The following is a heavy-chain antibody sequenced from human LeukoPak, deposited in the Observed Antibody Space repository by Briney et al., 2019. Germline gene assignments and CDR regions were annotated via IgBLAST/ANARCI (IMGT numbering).Heavy chain of an antibody. D-gene: IGHD3-3*01. J-gene: IGHJ6*03. CDR1: GGSISSSSYY. CDR2: IYYSGST. Sequence: SETLSLTCTVSGGSISSSSYYWGWIRQPPGKGLEWIGSIYYSGSTYYNPSLKSRVTISVDTSKSQFSLKLSSVTAADTAVYYCARAISGYYDFWSGLNGYYYYYMDVWGKGTTVTVSS. V-gene: IGHV4-39*07. CDR3: ARAISGYYDFWSGLNGYYYYYMDV.